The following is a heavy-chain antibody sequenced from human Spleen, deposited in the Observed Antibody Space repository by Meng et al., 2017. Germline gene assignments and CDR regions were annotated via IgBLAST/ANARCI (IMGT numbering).Heavy chain of an antibody. CDR1: GFTFSSYA. V-gene: IGHV3-30*01. Sequence: GESLKISCAASGFTFSSYAMHWVRQAPGKGLEWVAVIAYDGSNKYYADSVKGRFTISRDNSKNTLYLQMNSLRAEDTAVYYCARGRGVAGNFEYWGQGTLVTVSS. J-gene: IGHJ4*02. CDR3: ARGRGVAGNFEY. CDR2: IAYDGSNK. D-gene: IGHD6-19*01.